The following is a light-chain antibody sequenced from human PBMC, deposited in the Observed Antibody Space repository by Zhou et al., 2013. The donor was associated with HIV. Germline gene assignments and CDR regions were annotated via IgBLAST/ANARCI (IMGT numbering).Light chain of an antibody. V-gene: IGKV1-39*01. CDR3: QQINTYPLT. J-gene: IGKJ3*01. CDR2: GAS. Sequence: DIQMTQSPSSLSASVGDRGTITCRASQSISNYLNWYQQKPGKAPKLLIYGASTLQTGVPSRFSGSGSGTHFTLTISSVQPEDFATYYCQQINTYPLTFGPGTTVDIK. CDR1: QSISNY.